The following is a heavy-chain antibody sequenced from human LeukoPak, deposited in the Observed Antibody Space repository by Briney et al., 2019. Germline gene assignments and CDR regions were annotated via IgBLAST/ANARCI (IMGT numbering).Heavy chain of an antibody. CDR3: ARAPVNYYGSGSPFYYMDV. CDR2: IYYSGST. V-gene: IGHV4-59*01. CDR1: GGSISSYY. J-gene: IGHJ6*03. Sequence: KASETLSLTCTVSGGSISSYYWSWIRQPPGKGLEWIGYIYYSGSTNYNPSLKSRVTISVDTSKNQFSLKLSSVTAADTAVYYCARAPVNYYGSGSPFYYMDVWGKGTTVTISS. D-gene: IGHD3-10*01.